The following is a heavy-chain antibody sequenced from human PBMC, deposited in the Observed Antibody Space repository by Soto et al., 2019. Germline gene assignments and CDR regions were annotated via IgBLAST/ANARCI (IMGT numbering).Heavy chain of an antibody. CDR2: IKLDGSEK. V-gene: IGHV3-7*05. CDR1: GFTFSSYW. J-gene: IGHJ4*02. D-gene: IGHD1-7*01. CDR3: ARAPAPNWNFYYFDY. Sequence: EVQLVESGGGLVQPGGSLRLSCAASGFTFSSYWMSWVRQAPGKGLGWVANIKLDGSEKYYVDSVKGRFTISRDNAKNSLFLELSSLKTEDTAVYYCARAPAPNWNFYYFDYWGQGTLVTVSS.